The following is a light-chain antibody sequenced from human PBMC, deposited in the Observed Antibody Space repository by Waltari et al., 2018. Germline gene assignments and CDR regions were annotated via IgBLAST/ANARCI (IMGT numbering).Light chain of an antibody. CDR3: QKYNSTPYT. Sequence: MTQSTYSLSASVGSVVTSTCRASQGISNYLTWYQQKPGKVPKLLISAASSLQTGVPSRFSGSGSGTDFTLTIGSLQPEDVATYYCQKYNSTPYTFGQGTKVEIK. CDR1: QGISNY. V-gene: IGKV1-27*01. J-gene: IGKJ2*01. CDR2: AAS.